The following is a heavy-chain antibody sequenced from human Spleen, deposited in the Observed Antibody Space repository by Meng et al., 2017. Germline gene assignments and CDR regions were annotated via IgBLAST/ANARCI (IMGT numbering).Heavy chain of an antibody. CDR2: IIPIFGTA. V-gene: IGHV1-69*13. CDR3: ARDLKNRYCSSTSCPEIYLGMDV. J-gene: IGHJ6*02. CDR1: GGTFSSYA. D-gene: IGHD2-2*01. Sequence: SVKVSCKASGGTFSSYAISWVRQAPGQGLEWMGGIIPIFGTANYAQKFQGRVTITADESTSTAYMELSSLRSEDTAVYYCARDLKNRYCSSTSCPEIYLGMDVWGQGTTVTVSS.